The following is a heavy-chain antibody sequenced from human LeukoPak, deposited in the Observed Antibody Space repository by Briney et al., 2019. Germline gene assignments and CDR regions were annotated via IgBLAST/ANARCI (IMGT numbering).Heavy chain of an antibody. CDR1: GYTFTGYY. V-gene: IGHV1-2*02. D-gene: IGHD5-18*01. CDR2: INPNSGGT. CDR3: ARGGPRGYSYGPFDY. Sequence: ASVKVSCKASGYTFTGYYMHWVRQAPGQGLEWMGWINPNSGGTNYAQKFQGRVTMTRDTSISTAYMELSRLRSDDTAVYYCARGGPRGYSYGPFDYWGQGTLVTVSS. J-gene: IGHJ4*02.